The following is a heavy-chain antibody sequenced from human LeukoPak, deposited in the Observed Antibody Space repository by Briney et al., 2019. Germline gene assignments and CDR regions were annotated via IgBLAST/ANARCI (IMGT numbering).Heavy chain of an antibody. CDR2: ISWNSGSI. CDR3: AKGAAAGTPGYFDY. V-gene: IGHV3-9*01. Sequence: GGSLRLSCAASGFTFEDYPMNWVRQAPGKGLEGVSGISWNSGSIGYADSVKGRFTISRDNAKNSLYLQMNSLRAEDTALYYCAKGAAAGTPGYFDYWGQGTLVTVSS. J-gene: IGHJ4*02. CDR1: GFTFEDYP. D-gene: IGHD6-13*01.